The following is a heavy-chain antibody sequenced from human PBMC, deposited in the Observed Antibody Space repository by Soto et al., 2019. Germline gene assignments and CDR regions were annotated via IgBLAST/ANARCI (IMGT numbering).Heavy chain of an antibody. Sequence: GAPAKPTLEASGVGKTCKGSRWVQQAHEQGLEWMGWISAYNGNTNYAQKLQGRVTMTAEKSTSTAYMELRSLRSVDTAVYYCARDDKGNQLYYYAMDVWGQGNTVIVSS. CDR3: ARDDKGNQLYYYAMDV. D-gene: IGHD2-2*01. J-gene: IGHJ6*02. CDR2: ISAYNGNT. CDR1: GVGKTCKG. V-gene: IGHV1-18*01.